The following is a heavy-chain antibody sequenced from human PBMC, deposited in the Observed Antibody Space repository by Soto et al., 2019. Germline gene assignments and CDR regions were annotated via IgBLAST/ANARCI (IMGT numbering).Heavy chain of an antibody. CDR3: ARATRGGGYDFWSGYPYYYYGMDV. D-gene: IGHD3-3*01. V-gene: IGHV6-1*01. CDR2: TYYRSKWYN. CDR1: GDRDSSNSAA. Sequence: SQTLSLTCAISGDRDSSNSAAWNWIRQSHSRGLEWLARTYYRSKWYNDYAVSVKSRITINPDTSKNQFSLQLNSVTPEDTAVYYCARATRGGGYDFWSGYPYYYYGMDVWGQGTTVTVSS. J-gene: IGHJ6*02.